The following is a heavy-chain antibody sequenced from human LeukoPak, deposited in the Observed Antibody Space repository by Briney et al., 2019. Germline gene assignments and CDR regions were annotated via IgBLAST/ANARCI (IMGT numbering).Heavy chain of an antibody. J-gene: IGHJ6*03. Sequence: GASVKVSCKASGYTFTSYDINWVRQATGQGLEWMGWMNPNSGNTGYAQKFQGRVTITRSTSISTAYMELSSLRSEDTAVYYCARGKDPPNYYYYYYMDVWGKGTTVTVSS. V-gene: IGHV1-8*03. CDR1: GYTFTSYD. CDR3: ARGKDPPNYYYYYYMDV. CDR2: MNPNSGNT.